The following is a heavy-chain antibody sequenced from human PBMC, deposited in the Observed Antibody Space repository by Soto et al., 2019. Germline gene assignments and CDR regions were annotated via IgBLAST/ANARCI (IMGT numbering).Heavy chain of an antibody. D-gene: IGHD6-19*01. V-gene: IGHV3-23*01. J-gene: IGHJ3*02. CDR3: AKTTDGWFSAFDI. Sequence: EVQLLESGGGLVQPGGSLRLSCAASGFVFSSYAMSWDRQAPGKGLEWVSAISGSGTTAYYADSVKGRFIFSRDNPKNTMYLQMNSLRAEDTAVYFCAKTTDGWFSAFDIWGQGTVVTVSS. CDR2: ISGSGTTA. CDR1: GFVFSSYA.